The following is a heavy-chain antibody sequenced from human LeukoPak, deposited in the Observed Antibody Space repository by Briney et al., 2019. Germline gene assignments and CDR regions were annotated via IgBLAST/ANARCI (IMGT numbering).Heavy chain of an antibody. V-gene: IGHV4-4*02. Sequence: SETLSLTCAVSGGSISSSNWWRWLRQPPGKGLEWIGEIYHSGSTNYNPSLKSRVTMSGDTSKNQFSLKLSSVTAADTAVYYCERDREPYGSGSYYNYFDYGGQGTLVVVS. CDR1: GGSISSSNW. J-gene: IGHJ4*02. CDR2: IYHSGST. D-gene: IGHD3-10*01. CDR3: ERDREPYGSGSYYNYFDY.